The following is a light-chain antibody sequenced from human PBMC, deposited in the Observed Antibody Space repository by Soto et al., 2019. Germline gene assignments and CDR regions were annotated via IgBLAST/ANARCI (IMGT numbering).Light chain of an antibody. CDR1: QSVTNY. CDR2: ETI. CDR3: QHRSHWLIT. V-gene: IGKV3-11*01. Sequence: EIVLTQSPATLSLSPGERATLSCRASQSVTNYLAWYQQKAGQAPRLLIYETIHRATGIPARFSGSGSGTDFTLTISSLEPEDFAVYYYQHRSHWLITFGQGTRLAIK. J-gene: IGKJ5*01.